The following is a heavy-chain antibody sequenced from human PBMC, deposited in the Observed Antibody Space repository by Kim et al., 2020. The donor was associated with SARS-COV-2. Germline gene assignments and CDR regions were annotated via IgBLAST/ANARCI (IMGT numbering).Heavy chain of an antibody. J-gene: IGHJ6*02. CDR2: INAGNGNT. CDR3: ARGEGSVRILYPGGGNYYHGMDV. D-gene: IGHD2-8*01. V-gene: IGHV1-3*01. CDR1: GYTFTSYA. Sequence: ASVKVSCKASGYTFTSYAMHWVRQAPGQRLEWMGWINAGNGNTKYSQKFQGRVTITRDTSASTAYMELSSLRSEDTAAYYCARGEGSVRILYPGGGNYYHGMDVWGQGTTVTVSS.